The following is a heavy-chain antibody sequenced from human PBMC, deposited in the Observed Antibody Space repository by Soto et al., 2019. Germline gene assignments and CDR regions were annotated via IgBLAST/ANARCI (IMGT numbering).Heavy chain of an antibody. J-gene: IGHJ4*02. CDR2: IGTAGDT. Sequence: EVQLVESGGGLVQPGGSLRLSCAASGFTFSNYDMHWVRQATGKGLEWVSVIGTAGDTYYPGSLKGRFTISRENAKNSLYLQMNSLSAEDTAVYYCARMAMAGNFDYWGQGTLVTVSS. CDR3: ARMAMAGNFDY. V-gene: IGHV3-13*01. D-gene: IGHD6-19*01. CDR1: GFTFSNYD.